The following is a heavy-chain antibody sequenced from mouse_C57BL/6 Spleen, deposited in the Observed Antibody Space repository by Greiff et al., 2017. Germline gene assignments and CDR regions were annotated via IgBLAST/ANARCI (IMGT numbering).Heavy chain of an antibody. CDR1: GFTFSSYA. Sequence: EVKVVESGGGLVKPGGSLKLSCAASGFTFSSYAMSWVRQTPEKRLEWVATISDGGSYTYYPDNVKGRLPISRDNAKNNLYLQMSHLKSEDTAMYYCAKAGITTVVAGLYFDYWGQGTTLTVSS. D-gene: IGHD1-1*01. CDR3: AKAGITTVVAGLYFDY. CDR2: ISDGGSYT. V-gene: IGHV5-4*03. J-gene: IGHJ2*01.